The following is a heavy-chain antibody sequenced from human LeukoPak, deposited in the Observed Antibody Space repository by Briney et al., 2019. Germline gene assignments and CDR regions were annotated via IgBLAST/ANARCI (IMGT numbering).Heavy chain of an antibody. CDR1: RYTFTSYA. CDR2: INAGNGDT. CDR3: ARDRGGTGDFDY. V-gene: IGHV1-3*01. Sequence: ASVKVSFKASRYTFTSYAIHWVRRAPGQRLEWMGWINAGNGDTKYSQKFQGRVTIARDTSASTAYMELSSLRSEDTAVYYCARDRGGTGDFDYWGQGTLVTVSS. D-gene: IGHD1-1*01. J-gene: IGHJ4*02.